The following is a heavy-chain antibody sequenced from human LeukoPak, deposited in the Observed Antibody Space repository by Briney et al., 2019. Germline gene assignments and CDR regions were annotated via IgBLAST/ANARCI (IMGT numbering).Heavy chain of an antibody. V-gene: IGHV4-4*09. J-gene: IGHJ4*02. CDR2: ILTSGTT. CDR1: NGSLSSYH. D-gene: IGHD1-26*01. Sequence: PSETLSLTCTVSNGSLSSYHWSWVRQPPGKGLEWIGYILTSGTTNYNPSLKSRLTISVDTSKNQFTLKLSSVTAADTAVYYCARLRVSGSYLYYFDYWGQGTLVTVSS. CDR3: ARLRVSGSYLYYFDY.